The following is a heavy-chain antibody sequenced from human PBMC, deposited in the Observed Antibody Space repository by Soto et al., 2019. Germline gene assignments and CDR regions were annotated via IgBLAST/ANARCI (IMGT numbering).Heavy chain of an antibody. J-gene: IGHJ3*02. CDR3: AKTANGWFSAFDI. CDR2: ISGSGGTT. V-gene: IGHV3-23*01. CDR1: GFTFSSYA. D-gene: IGHD6-19*01. Sequence: EVQLLESGGGSVQPGESLRLSCAASGFTFSSYAMSWVRQAPGKGLEWVSAISGSGGTTYYADSVKGRFTFSRDNSKNTLYLQMNSLRAEDTAVYYCAKTANGWFSAFDIWGQGTMVTVSS.